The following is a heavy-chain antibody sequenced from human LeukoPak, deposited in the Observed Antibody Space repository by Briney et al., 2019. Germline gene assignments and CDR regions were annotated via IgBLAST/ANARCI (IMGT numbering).Heavy chain of an antibody. Sequence: SETLSLTCTVSGGSISSYYWSWIRQPPGKGLEWIGYIYYSGSTNYNPSLKSRVTISVDTSKNQFSLRLSSVTAADTAVYYCARLRGWFDPWGQGTLVTVSS. V-gene: IGHV4-59*01. J-gene: IGHJ5*02. D-gene: IGHD3-16*01. CDR3: ARLRGWFDP. CDR2: IYYSGST. CDR1: GGSISSYY.